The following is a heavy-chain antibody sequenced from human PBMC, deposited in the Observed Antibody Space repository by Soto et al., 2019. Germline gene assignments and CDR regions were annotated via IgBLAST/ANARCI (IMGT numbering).Heavy chain of an antibody. CDR2: IHHSGST. CDR3: VRTFYYDDSGPLFAY. J-gene: IGHJ4*02. D-gene: IGHD3-22*01. Sequence: QVQLQESGPGLVKPSGTLSLTCAVSGDSISSTHWWSWVRQSPGKGLEWIGEIHHSGSTNYNPSLKSPVTISVDRSMNQFSLKLSAVTAADTALYYCVRTFYYDDSGPLFAYWGQGTLVTVSS. CDR1: GDSISSTHW. V-gene: IGHV4-4*02.